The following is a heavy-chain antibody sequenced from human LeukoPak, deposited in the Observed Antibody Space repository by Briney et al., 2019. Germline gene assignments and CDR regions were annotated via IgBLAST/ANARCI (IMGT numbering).Heavy chain of an antibody. CDR1: GGSISSYY. V-gene: IGHV4-59*01. CDR2: IYYSGST. CDR3: ARESGYCSSTSCWNAFDI. J-gene: IGHJ3*02. D-gene: IGHD2-2*01. Sequence: SETLSLTCTVSGGSISSYYWSWIRQPPGKGLEWIGYIYYSGSTNYNPSLKSRVTISVDTSKNQFSLKLSSVTAADTAVYYCARESGYCSSTSCWNAFDIWGQGTMVTVSS.